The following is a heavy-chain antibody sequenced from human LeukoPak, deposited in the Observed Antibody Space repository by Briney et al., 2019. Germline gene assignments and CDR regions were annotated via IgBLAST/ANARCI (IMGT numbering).Heavy chain of an antibody. CDR1: GVSISGRY. V-gene: IGHV4-59*08. CDR2: VYYDGTT. Sequence: PSETLSLTCTVSGVSISGRYWSWIRQPPGEGKGLEWIGYVYYDGTTHYNPSLESRVTISLDTSNNQFSLNVRSVTAADTAVYYCARLGRRDGYPPKYYYGMDVWGRGTTVTVSS. D-gene: IGHD5-24*01. J-gene: IGHJ6*02. CDR3: ARLGRRDGYPPKYYYGMDV.